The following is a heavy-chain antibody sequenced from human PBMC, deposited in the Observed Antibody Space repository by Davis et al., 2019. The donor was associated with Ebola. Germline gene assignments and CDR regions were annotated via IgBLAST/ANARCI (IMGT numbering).Heavy chain of an antibody. CDR1: GYTFITYY. V-gene: IGHV1-46*01. D-gene: IGHD3-22*01. CDR3: ARDRYSDGSGYFFEQSH. CDR2: IDPESGRT. J-gene: IGHJ4*02. Sequence: ASVKVSCKASGYTFITYYIHWVRQAPGQGLEWMGIIDPESGRTNNAQKFQGRVTITADESTSTAYMELSSLRSEDTAVYYCARDRYSDGSGYFFEQSHWGQGTLVTVSS.